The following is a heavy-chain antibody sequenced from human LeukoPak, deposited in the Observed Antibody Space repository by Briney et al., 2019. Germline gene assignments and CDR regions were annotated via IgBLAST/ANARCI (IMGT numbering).Heavy chain of an antibody. CDR3: AKGDLGFGRFYFDY. Sequence: GGPLRLSCAASGFTFTSYAMNWVRQAPGKGLEWVSSISGSGGTTYNADSVKGRFTISRDNSKNTLYLQMNNLRAEDTAVYYCAKGDLGFGRFYFDYWGHGNLVTVSP. V-gene: IGHV3-23*01. D-gene: IGHD3-16*01. CDR2: ISGSGGTT. CDR1: GFTFTSYA. J-gene: IGHJ4*01.